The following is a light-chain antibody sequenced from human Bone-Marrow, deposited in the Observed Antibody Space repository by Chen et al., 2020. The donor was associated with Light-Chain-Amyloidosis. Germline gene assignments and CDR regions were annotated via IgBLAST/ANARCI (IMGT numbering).Light chain of an antibody. V-gene: IGLV1-44*01. Sequence: SVLTQPPSASGTPGQRFTISCSGSSSNIGANTVNWYQQFPGTAPKLLIYSNNQRPSGVPDRFSGSKSGTSAYLAISGLQSEDETDYSCAAWDDNLNGWVFGGGTKLTVL. J-gene: IGLJ3*02. CDR2: SNN. CDR3: AAWDDNLNGWV. CDR1: SSNIGANT.